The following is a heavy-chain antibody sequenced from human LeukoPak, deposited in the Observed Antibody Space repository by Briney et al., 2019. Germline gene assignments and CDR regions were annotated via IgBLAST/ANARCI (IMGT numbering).Heavy chain of an antibody. V-gene: IGHV3-23*01. D-gene: IGHD3-10*02. Sequence: GGSLRLSCAASGFTFSSYAMSWVRQAPGKGLEWVSVITGSGDSTYYADSVRGRFTISRDNSKNSMYLQMNSLRAEDTALYYCAGYVRGRRWGQGTLVTVSS. J-gene: IGHJ4*02. CDR3: AGYVRGRR. CDR2: ITGSGDST. CDR1: GFTFSSYA.